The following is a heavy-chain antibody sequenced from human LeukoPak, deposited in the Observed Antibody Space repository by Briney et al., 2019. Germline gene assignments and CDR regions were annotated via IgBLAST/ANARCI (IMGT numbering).Heavy chain of an antibody. CDR1: GFAFSSYW. CDR3: TRVGYIDEGIDY. J-gene: IGHJ4*02. D-gene: IGHD5-24*01. V-gene: IGHV3-7*04. Sequence: GGSLRLSCVASGFAFSSYWMTWVRQAPGKGLEWVANIKQDGSKKSYVDSVKGRFTISRDNAKNSLYLQMNSLRAEDTAIYYCTRVGYIDEGIDYWGQGTLVTVFS. CDR2: IKQDGSKK.